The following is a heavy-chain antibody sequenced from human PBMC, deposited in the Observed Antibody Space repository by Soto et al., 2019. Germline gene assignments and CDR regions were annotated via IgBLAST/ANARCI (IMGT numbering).Heavy chain of an antibody. D-gene: IGHD7-27*01. J-gene: IGHJ3*02. CDR3: AKVQKDTVLGAFDI. CDR2: ISGSGGST. Sequence: GESLKISCAASGFTFSSYAMSWVRQAPGKGLEWVSAISGSGGSTYYADSVKGRFTISRDNSKNTLYLQMNSLRAEDTAVYYCAKVQKDTVLGAFDIWGQGTMVTVSS. V-gene: IGHV3-23*01. CDR1: GFTFSSYA.